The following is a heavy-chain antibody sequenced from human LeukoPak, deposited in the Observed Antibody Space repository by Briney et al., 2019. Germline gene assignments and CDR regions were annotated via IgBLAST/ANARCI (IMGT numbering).Heavy chain of an antibody. J-gene: IGHJ4*02. D-gene: IGHD6-19*01. V-gene: IGHV1-2*02. CDR1: GYTFTGYY. Sequence: ASVKVSCKASGYTFTGYYMHWVRQAPGQGLEWMGWMNPNSGDTKYAQKFQGRVTTTRDMSIGTAYLELSRLRSDGAAVYYCARSSGWLFDYWGQGTLVTVSS. CDR3: ARSSGWLFDY. CDR2: MNPNSGDT.